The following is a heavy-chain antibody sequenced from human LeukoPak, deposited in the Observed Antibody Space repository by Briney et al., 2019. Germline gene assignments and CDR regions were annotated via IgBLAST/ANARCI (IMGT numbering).Heavy chain of an antibody. Sequence: SETLSLTCAVSGVAISRGGYAWNWIRQPPGKGLEWIAYIYHSGTTYYNPSLKSRAAISVDTSKNQFSLKLSSVTAADTAVYYCVRGRYSSGWFKDKNWFDPWGQGIPVTVSS. D-gene: IGHD6-19*01. V-gene: IGHV4-30-4*07. CDR3: VRGRYSSGWFKDKNWFDP. CDR2: IYHSGTT. CDR1: GVAISRGGYA. J-gene: IGHJ5*02.